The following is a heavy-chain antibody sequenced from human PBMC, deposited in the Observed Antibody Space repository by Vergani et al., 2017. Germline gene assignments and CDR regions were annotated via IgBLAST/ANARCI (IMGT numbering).Heavy chain of an antibody. D-gene: IGHD5-24*01. CDR1: GGSISSSSYY. CDR3: ARGMATTEAFDI. V-gene: IGHV4-39*01. CDR2: IYYSGST. J-gene: IGHJ3*02. Sequence: QLQLQESGPGLVKPSETLSLTCTVSGGSISSSSYYWGWIRQPPGKGLEWIGSIYYSGSTYYNPSLKSRVTISVDTSKNQFSLKLSSVTAADTAVYYCARGMATTEAFDIWGQGTMVTVSS.